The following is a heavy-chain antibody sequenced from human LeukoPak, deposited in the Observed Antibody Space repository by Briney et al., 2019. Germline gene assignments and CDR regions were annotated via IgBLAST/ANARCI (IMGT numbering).Heavy chain of an antibody. D-gene: IGHD2-15*01. Sequence: PGGSLRLSCAASAFTFSSYGMHWVRQAPGKGLEWVAVIWYDGSYKYYADSVKGRFTISRDNSKNTLYLQMNSLRAEDTAVYTCARDFCSGGRCYYFDYWGQGTLVTVSS. CDR2: IWYDGSYK. CDR3: ARDFCSGGRCYYFDY. CDR1: AFTFSSYG. V-gene: IGHV3-33*01. J-gene: IGHJ4*02.